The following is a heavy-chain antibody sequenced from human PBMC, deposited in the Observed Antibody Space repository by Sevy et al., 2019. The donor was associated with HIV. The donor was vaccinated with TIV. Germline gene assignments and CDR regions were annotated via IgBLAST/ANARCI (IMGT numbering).Heavy chain of an antibody. D-gene: IGHD6-19*01. CDR1: GGTFSTYG. V-gene: IGHV1-69*13. CDR3: ARGGGNGWYYFDY. CDR2: IIPILGTV. J-gene: IGHJ4*02. Sequence: ASVKVSCKASGGTFSTYGISWIRQAPGQGPEWMGGIIPILGTVNYAQKFQGRVTITADESTKTAYMELSSLRSDDTAVYYCARGGGNGWYYFDYWGQETLVTVSS.